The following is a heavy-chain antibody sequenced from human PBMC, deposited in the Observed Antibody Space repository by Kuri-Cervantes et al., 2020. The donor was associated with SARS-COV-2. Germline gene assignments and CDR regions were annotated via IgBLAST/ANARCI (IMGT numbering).Heavy chain of an antibody. CDR1: GFTLSNYW. D-gene: IGHD3-3*01. Sequence: GESLKISCAASGFTLSNYWMSWVRQAPGKGLEWVANIKQDGSERYYVDSVKGRFTISRDNAKNSLYLRMNSLRAEDSAVYYCARDYHDFWSGYYPFEYWGQGTLVTVSS. J-gene: IGHJ4*02. V-gene: IGHV3-7*05. CDR2: IKQDGSER. CDR3: ARDYHDFWSGYYPFEY.